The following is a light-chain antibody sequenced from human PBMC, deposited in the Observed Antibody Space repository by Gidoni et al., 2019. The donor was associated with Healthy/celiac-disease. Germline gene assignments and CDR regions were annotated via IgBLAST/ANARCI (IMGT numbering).Light chain of an antibody. V-gene: IGKV3-11*01. J-gene: IGKJ1*01. Sequence: VLTQSPATLSFAPGERANLSCRASQRLSSYLAWYQQKPGQAPRLLIYDASNRGTGIQARLSGSGSGTDFTLTISSLEPEDFAVYYCKQRSNWPWTFGQGTKVEIK. CDR2: DAS. CDR3: KQRSNWPWT. CDR1: QRLSSY.